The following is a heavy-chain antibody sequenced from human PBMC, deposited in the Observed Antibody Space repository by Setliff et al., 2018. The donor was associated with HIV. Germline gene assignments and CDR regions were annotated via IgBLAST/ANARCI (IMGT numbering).Heavy chain of an antibody. CDR3: ARTYKNDSSDYRFDF. D-gene: IGHD3-22*01. Sequence: TLSLTLTCTFSGFSLTTSGMCISWVRQSPGKAPEWLGRIDWDDDKFYSTSLKTSLTISKDTSKNQVGPTMTNMDPVDTATYYCARTYKNDSSDYRFDFWGPGTLVTVSS. V-gene: IGHV2-70*16. CDR2: IDWDDDK. J-gene: IGHJ4*02. CDR1: GFSLTTSGMC.